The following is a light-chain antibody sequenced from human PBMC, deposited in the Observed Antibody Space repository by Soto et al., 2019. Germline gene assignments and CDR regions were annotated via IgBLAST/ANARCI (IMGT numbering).Light chain of an antibody. CDR2: DVS. V-gene: IGLV2-14*01. CDR3: SSYTSSSTYVV. Sequence: QSALTQPASVSGPPGRRIPISSTEPSGKVGGYNYVSWYQQHPGKAPKLMIYDVSNRPSGVSNRFSGSKSGNTASLTISGLQAEDEADYYCSSYTSSSTYVVFGGGTKVTVL. CDR1: SGKVGGYNY. J-gene: IGLJ2*01.